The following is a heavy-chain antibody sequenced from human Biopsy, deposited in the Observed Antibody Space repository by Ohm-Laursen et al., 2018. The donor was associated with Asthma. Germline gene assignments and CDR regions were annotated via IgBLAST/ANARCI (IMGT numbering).Heavy chain of an antibody. CDR3: ARAYGGSFFSGSFDI. J-gene: IGHJ3*02. CDR1: GFKFDEYT. CDR2: IYSGGGT. Sequence: SLRLSCSASGFKFDEYTMHWVRQAPGKGLEWVSVIYSGGGTYYADSVQGRVTISRDNSKNTLSLQMNSLRAEDTAVYYCARAYGGSFFSGSFDIWGQGTMVTVSS. V-gene: IGHV3-53*01. D-gene: IGHD4-23*01.